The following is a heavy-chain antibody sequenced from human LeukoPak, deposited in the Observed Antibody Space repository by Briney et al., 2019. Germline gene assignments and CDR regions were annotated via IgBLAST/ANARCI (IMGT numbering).Heavy chain of an antibody. CDR3: ARGLMMAVAGRGEFHY. V-gene: IGHV4-59*01. CDR1: GGSISSYY. CDR2: IYYSGST. D-gene: IGHD6-13*01. J-gene: IGHJ4*02. Sequence: SETLSLTCTVSGGSISSYYWSWIRQPAGKGLEWIGHIYYSGSTNYNPSLKSRVTISVDTSKNQFSLKLSSVTAADTAVYYCARGLMMAVAGRGEFHYWGQGTLVTVSS.